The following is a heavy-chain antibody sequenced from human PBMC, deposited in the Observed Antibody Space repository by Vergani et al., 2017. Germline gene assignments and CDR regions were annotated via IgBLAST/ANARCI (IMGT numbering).Heavy chain of an antibody. Sequence: EVQLLESGGGLVQPGGSLRLSCAASGFTFSSYAMSWVRQAPGKGLEWVSAISGSGGSTYYADSVKGRFTISRDNSKNTLYLQMNSLRAEDTAVYYCARDPKVGWLVHYWGQGTLVTVSS. V-gene: IGHV3-23*01. CDR3: ARDPKVGWLVHY. CDR1: GFTFSSYA. CDR2: ISGSGGST. J-gene: IGHJ4*02. D-gene: IGHD6-19*01.